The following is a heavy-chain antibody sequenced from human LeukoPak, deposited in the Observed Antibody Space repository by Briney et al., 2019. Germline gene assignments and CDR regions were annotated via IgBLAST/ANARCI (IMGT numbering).Heavy chain of an antibody. CDR1: GGSISSYY. Sequence: ASETLSLTCTVSGGSISSYYWSWIRQPPGKGLERIGYIYYSGSTNYNPSLKSRVTISVDTSKNQFSLKLSSVTAADTAVYYCARHIRSLLYTSDYWGQGTLVTVSS. D-gene: IGHD2-2*02. J-gene: IGHJ4*02. CDR3: ARHIRSLLYTSDY. V-gene: IGHV4-59*08. CDR2: IYYSGST.